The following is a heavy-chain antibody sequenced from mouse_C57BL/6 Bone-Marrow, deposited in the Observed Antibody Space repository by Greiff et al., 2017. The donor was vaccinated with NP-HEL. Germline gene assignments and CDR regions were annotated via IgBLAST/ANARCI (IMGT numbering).Heavy chain of an antibody. CDR1: GYSFTGYF. J-gene: IGHJ3*01. D-gene: IGHD2-4*01. V-gene: IGHV1-20*01. CDR2: INPYNGDT. Sequence: EVQLQQSGPELVQPGESVKISCKASGYSFTGYFMNWVMQSHGKSLEWIGRINPYNGDTFYNQKFKGKATLTVDKSSSTAHMELRSLTAEDSAVYYCAREGAAIYYDYLFAYWGQGTLVTVSA. CDR3: AREGAAIYYDYLFAY.